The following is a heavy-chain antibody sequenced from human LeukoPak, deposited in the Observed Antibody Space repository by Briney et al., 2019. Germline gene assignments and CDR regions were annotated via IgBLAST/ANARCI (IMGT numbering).Heavy chain of an antibody. CDR1: GYTFTGYY. CDR3: ARDTRHCTNGVCFMSHPEFDP. V-gene: IGHV1-2*02. D-gene: IGHD2-8*01. CDR2: INPNSGGT. J-gene: IGHJ5*02. Sequence: ASVKVSCKASGYTFTGYYMHWVRQAPGQGLEWMGWINPNSGGTNYAQKFQGRVTMTRDTSISTAYMELSRLRSDDTAVYYCARDTRHCTNGVCFMSHPEFDPWGQGTLVTVSS.